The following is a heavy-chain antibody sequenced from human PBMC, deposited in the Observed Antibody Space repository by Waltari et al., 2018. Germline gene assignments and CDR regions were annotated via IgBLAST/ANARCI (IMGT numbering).Heavy chain of an antibody. CDR2: IYSSGST. Sequence: QVQLQESGPGLVTPSETLSITCRVSGGPLPPYSWGWTRQPAGKGLEWVGRIYSSGSTDTSPSLKSRVTMSVDTSKNQFSLRLSSVTAADTAVYYCARESEGGGEGFYYDPWGQGILVTVSS. V-gene: IGHV4-4*07. CDR1: GGPLPPYS. D-gene: IGHD2-8*01. CDR3: ARESEGGGEGFYYDP. J-gene: IGHJ5*02.